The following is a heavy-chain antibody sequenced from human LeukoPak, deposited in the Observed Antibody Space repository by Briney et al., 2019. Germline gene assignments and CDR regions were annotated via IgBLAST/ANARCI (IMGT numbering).Heavy chain of an antibody. J-gene: IGHJ4*01. Sequence: GGSLRLSCAASGFTFDDYAMHWVRQAPGKGLEWVSLISGDGGSTYYADSVKGRFTISRDNSKNTLYLQMSSLRAEDTAVYYCARTIVVGATFVDYWGHGTLVTVS. CDR3: ARTIVVGATFVDY. D-gene: IGHD1-26*01. V-gene: IGHV3-43*02. CDR1: GFTFDDYA. CDR2: ISGDGGST.